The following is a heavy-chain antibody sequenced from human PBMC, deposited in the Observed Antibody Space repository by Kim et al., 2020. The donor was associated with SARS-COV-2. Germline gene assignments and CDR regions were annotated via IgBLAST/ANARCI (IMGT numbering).Heavy chain of an antibody. CDR2: INPSGGST. CDR1: GYTFTSYY. V-gene: IGHV1-46*01. D-gene: IGHD1-1*01. Sequence: ASVKVSCKASGYTFTSYYMHWVRQAPGQGLEWMGIINPSGGSTSYAQKFQGRVTMTRDTSTSTVYMELSSLRSEDTAVYYCARVRGTTYGLWGQTRQFDYWGQGTLVTVSS. J-gene: IGHJ4*02. CDR3: ARVRGTTYGLWGQTRQFDY.